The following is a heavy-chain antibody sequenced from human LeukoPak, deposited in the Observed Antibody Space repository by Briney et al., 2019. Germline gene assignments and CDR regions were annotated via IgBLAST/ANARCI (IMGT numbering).Heavy chain of an antibody. V-gene: IGHV4-59*01. CDR1: GGTISSYY. CDR2: IYYSGST. D-gene: IGHD5-18*01. CDR3: ARDSGYSYALHY. Sequence: SETLSLTCTVSGGTISSYYWSWIRQAPGKGLEWIGYIYYSGSTNYNPSLKSGVTISVVTAKNQFALKLSSVTAADTAVYYCARDSGYSYALHYWGQGTLVTVSS. J-gene: IGHJ4*02.